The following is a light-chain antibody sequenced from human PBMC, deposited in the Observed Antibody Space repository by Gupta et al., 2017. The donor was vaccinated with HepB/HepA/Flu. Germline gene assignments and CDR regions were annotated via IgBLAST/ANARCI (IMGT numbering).Light chain of an antibody. CDR2: DAS. CDR3: QQFHNLPLT. CDR1: QDIDNY. J-gene: IGKJ4*01. Sequence: DIQMTLSPSSLSAFVGDRVTITCQASQDIDNYLNWYHQKPGKAPKLLLYDASKLQTGVPSRFSGSGSGTDFSLTISRLQPEDVGTYYCQQFHNLPLTFGGGTKVEI. V-gene: IGKV1-33*01.